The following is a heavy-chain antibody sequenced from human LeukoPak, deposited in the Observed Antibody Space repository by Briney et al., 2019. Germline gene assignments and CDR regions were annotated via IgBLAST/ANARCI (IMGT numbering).Heavy chain of an antibody. CDR2: INHSGST. CDR1: GGSFSGYY. Sequence: SETLSLTCAVYGGSFSGYYWSWIRQPPGKGLEWIGEINHSGSTNYNPSLKSRVTISVDTSKNQFSLKLSSVTAADTAVYYCARRSSWKGYYYYMDVWGKGTTVTVSS. D-gene: IGHD6-13*01. J-gene: IGHJ6*03. CDR3: ARRSSWKGYYYYMDV. V-gene: IGHV4-34*01.